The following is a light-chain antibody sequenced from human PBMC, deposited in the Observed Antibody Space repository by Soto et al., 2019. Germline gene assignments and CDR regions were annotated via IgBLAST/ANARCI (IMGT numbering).Light chain of an antibody. CDR2: SDN. V-gene: IGLV1-47*02. CDR3: AAWDDSLSTMV. J-gene: IGLJ2*01. Sequence: QSVVTQPLSASGTPGQRVTISCSGSSSNIGANFVSWYQQLPGTAPKLLIHSDNQRPSGVPDRFSGSKSGTSASLAISGLRSEDETDYYCAAWDDSLSTMVFGGGTQLTVL. CDR1: SSNIGANF.